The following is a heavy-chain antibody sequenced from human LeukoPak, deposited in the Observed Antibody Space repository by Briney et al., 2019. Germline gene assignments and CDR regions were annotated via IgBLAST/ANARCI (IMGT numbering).Heavy chain of an antibody. Sequence: GASVKVSCKASGYTFTGYYMHWVRQAPGQGLEWMGWINPNSGGTNYAQKFQGRVTMTRDTSISTAYMELSRLRSDDTAVYYCARVYSGWYLMDAFDIWGQGTMVTVSS. CDR3: ARVYSGWYLMDAFDI. D-gene: IGHD6-19*01. J-gene: IGHJ3*02. V-gene: IGHV1-2*02. CDR1: GYTFTGYY. CDR2: INPNSGGT.